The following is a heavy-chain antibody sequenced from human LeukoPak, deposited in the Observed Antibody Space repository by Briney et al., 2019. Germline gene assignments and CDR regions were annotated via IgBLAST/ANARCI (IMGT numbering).Heavy chain of an antibody. V-gene: IGHV4-39*01. D-gene: IGHD7-27*01. CDR1: GGXISSYY. CDR2: IYYSGNT. J-gene: IGHJ4*02. Sequence: SETLSLTCTVSGGXISSYYWSWIRQPPGKGLEWIGSIYYSGNTYYDASLKSRVAMSVDTSKNQFSLKVRSVTAADTAVYFCARLDWGSRGSGSFDIWGQGTLVIVSS. CDR3: ARLDWGSRGSGSFDI.